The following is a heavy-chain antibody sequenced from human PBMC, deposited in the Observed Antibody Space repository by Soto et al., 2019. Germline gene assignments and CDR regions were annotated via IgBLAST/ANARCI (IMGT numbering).Heavy chain of an antibody. CDR1: GGTFSSYA. V-gene: IGHV1-69*01. CDR3: ARGVVVVAASQLGWFDP. D-gene: IGHD2-15*01. Sequence: QVQLVQSGAEVKKSGSSVKVSCKASGGTFSSYAISWVRQAPGQGLEWMGGIVPLLGTAKYAQKFQGRLTITADESTSTAYMELSSLRFEDTAVYYCARGVVVVAASQLGWFDPWGQGTLVTVSS. J-gene: IGHJ5*02. CDR2: IVPLLGTA.